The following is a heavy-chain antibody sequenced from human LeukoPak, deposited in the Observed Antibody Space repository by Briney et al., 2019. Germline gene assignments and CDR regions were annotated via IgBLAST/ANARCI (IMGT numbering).Heavy chain of an antibody. CDR3: ARDGMVRGVISY. D-gene: IGHD3-10*01. V-gene: IGHV3-48*01. J-gene: IGHJ4*02. CDR2: ISSSSSTI. Sequence: PGGSLRLSCAASGFTSSSYSMNWVRQAPGKGLEWVSYISSSSSTIYYADSVKGRFTISRDNSKNTLYLQMNSLRAEDTAVYYCARDGMVRGVISYWGQGTLVTVSS. CDR1: GFTSSSYS.